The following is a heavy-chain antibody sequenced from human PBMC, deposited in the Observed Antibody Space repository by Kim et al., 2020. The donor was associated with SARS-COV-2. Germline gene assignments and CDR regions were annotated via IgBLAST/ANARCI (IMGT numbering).Heavy chain of an antibody. Sequence: SVKGRFTIYRDNSKKTLYLQANSLRAEDAAVYYCAKPRRDSYYYYGMDVWGQGTTVTVSS. CDR3: AKPRRDSYYYYGMDV. J-gene: IGHJ6*02. D-gene: IGHD3-22*01. V-gene: IGHV3-23*01.